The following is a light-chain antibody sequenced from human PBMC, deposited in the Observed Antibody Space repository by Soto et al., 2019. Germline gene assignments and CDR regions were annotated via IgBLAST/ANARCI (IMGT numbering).Light chain of an antibody. CDR1: QSVSSSY. CDR2: GAS. CDR3: QQYGSLYP. J-gene: IGKJ2*01. Sequence: EIVLTQSPGTLSLSPGERATLYCRASQSVSSSYLAWYQQKPGQAPRLLLYGASSRATGIPDRFSGSGSGTDFTLTISRLEPEDCSVYYCQQYGSLYPFGQGTKLEIK. V-gene: IGKV3-20*01.